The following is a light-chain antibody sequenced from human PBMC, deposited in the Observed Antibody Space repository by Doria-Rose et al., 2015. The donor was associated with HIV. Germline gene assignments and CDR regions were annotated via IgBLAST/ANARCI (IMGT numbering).Light chain of an antibody. J-gene: IGKJ1*01. CDR3: HQYGTSWT. Sequence: TQSPGTQSLSPGERATLSCRASQSFSSTYLAWYQQKPGQAPSLLIYDGSTRATGIPDRFSASGSGTDFTLTINRLEPEDFAPYYCHQYGTSWTFGQGTKVEI. CDR1: QSFSSTY. V-gene: IGKV3-20*01. CDR2: DGS.